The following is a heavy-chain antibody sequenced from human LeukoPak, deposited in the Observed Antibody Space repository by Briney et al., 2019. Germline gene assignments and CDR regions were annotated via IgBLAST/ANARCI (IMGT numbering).Heavy chain of an antibody. Sequence: SETLSLTCIVSGGSITRHYRSWVRQPPGKRLEWVGCIYYTGSTNYNSSLKSRVTLSVDTSKNRFSLKLSSVTAADTAVYYCATDRERAFDIWGQGTMVTVSS. D-gene: IGHD1-1*01. CDR3: ATDRERAFDI. J-gene: IGHJ3*02. CDR1: GGSITRHY. CDR2: IYYTGST. V-gene: IGHV4-59*11.